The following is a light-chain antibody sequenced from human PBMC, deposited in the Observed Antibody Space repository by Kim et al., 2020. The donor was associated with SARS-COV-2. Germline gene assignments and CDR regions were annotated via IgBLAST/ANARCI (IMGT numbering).Light chain of an antibody. Sequence: IQMTQSPSSLSASVGDRVTITCRASQGISSSLAWYQQSPGKVPKLLIYAASALQSGVPSRFSGSGSGTDFTLTISSLQPEDVATYYCQKYDSAPWTFGQGTQVDIK. CDR2: AAS. V-gene: IGKV1-27*01. CDR1: QGISSS. CDR3: QKYDSAPWT. J-gene: IGKJ1*01.